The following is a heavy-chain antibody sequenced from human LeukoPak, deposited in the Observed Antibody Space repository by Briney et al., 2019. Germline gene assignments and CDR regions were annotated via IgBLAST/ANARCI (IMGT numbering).Heavy chain of an antibody. CDR2: ISSSSSTI. CDR3: ASEYYYYMDV. V-gene: IGHV3-48*04. Sequence: GRSLRLSCAASGFTFSSYSMNWVRQAPGKGLEWVSYISSSSSTIYYADSVKGRFTISRDNAKNSLYLQMNSLRAEDTAVYYCASEYYYYMDVWGKGTTVTVSS. J-gene: IGHJ6*03. CDR1: GFTFSSYS.